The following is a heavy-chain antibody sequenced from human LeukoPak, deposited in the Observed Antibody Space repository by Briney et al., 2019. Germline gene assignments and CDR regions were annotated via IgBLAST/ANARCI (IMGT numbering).Heavy chain of an antibody. V-gene: IGHV3-23*01. D-gene: IGHD3-10*01. CDR3: AKDAMVRGVISRYYFDY. Sequence: GGSLRLSCAASGFTFSSYAMSWVRQAPGKGLEWVSAISGSGGSTYYADSVKGRFTISRDNSKNTLYLQMNSLRAEDTAVYYCAKDAMVRGVISRYYFDYWGQGTLVTVSS. J-gene: IGHJ4*02. CDR2: ISGSGGST. CDR1: GFTFSSYA.